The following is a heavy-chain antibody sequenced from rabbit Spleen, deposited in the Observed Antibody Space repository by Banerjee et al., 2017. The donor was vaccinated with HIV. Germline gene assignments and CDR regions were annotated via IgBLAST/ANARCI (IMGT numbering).Heavy chain of an antibody. D-gene: IGHD3-1*01. Sequence: QEQVEESGGGLVKPGGTLTLPGTASGFSFSSPWICWFRQAPGKGLEWIACIYAGSSGSIHYASWAKGRFTISKTSSTTVTLQMTSLTAADTATYFCANSGGNGLAMDLWGQGTLVTVS. CDR2: IYAGSSGSI. V-gene: IGHV1S45*01. CDR1: GFSFSSPW. CDR3: ANSGGNGLAMDL. J-gene: IGHJ3*01.